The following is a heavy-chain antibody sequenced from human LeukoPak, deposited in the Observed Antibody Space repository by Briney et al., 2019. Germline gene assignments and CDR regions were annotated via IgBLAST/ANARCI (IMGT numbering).Heavy chain of an antibody. CDR3: AREVSVVRGVN. Sequence: GRSLRLSCAASGFFFSSYAMHWVRQAPGKGLEWVAVMSSDGTNTYYAASVKGRFTISRDISKNTLYLQMNSLRPEDTAVYYCAREVSVVRGVNWGQGTLVTVSS. CDR2: MSSDGTNT. V-gene: IGHV3-30-3*01. CDR1: GFFFSSYA. J-gene: IGHJ4*02. D-gene: IGHD3-10*01.